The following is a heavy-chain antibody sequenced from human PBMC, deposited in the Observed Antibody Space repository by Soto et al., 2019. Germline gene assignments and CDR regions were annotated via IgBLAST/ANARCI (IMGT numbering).Heavy chain of an antibody. Sequence: SETLSLTCTVSGGSISNGGDSWSWIRQPPGKGLEWIGYIYHSGSTYYNPSLKSRVTISVDRSKNQFSLKLSSVTAADTAVYYCARHWGFWADYWGQGTLVTVSS. D-gene: IGHD3-16*01. CDR2: IYHSGST. CDR3: ARHWGFWADY. J-gene: IGHJ4*02. V-gene: IGHV4-30-2*01. CDR1: GGSISNGGDS.